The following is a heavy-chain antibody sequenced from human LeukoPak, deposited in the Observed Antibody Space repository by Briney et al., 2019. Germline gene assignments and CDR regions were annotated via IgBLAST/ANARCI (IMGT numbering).Heavy chain of an antibody. CDR3: ARHDSSSVYRY. CDR1: GYSFTSYW. Sequence: GESLKISCKGSGYSFTSYWIGWVRQMPGKGLEWMGIIYPGDSDTRYSPSFQGQVTMPVDKSISTAYLQWSSLKASDTAMYCCARHDSSSVYRYWGQGTLVTVSS. D-gene: IGHD6-6*01. CDR2: IYPGDSDT. J-gene: IGHJ4*02. V-gene: IGHV5-51*01.